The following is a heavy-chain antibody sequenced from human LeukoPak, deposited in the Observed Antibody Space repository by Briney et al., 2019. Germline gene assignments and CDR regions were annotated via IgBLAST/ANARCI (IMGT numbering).Heavy chain of an antibody. CDR2: IYGGSTTT. D-gene: IGHD3-22*01. CDR1: GFTVSDNF. CDR3: ARDAHYYDSTGYSRAPLDY. Sequence: PGGSLRLSCVASGFTVSDNFMTWVRQAPGKGLEWVSVIYGGSTTTYYADSVKGRFTISRDNAKNSLSLQMNSLRVEDTAVYYCARDAHYYDSTGYSRAPLDYWGQGTLVTVSS. V-gene: IGHV3-69-1*02. J-gene: IGHJ4*02.